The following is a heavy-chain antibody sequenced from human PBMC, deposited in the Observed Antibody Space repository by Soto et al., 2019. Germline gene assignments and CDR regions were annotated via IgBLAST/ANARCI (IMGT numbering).Heavy chain of an antibody. CDR1: GASISGFY. D-gene: IGHD1-1*01. CDR2: IYATGTT. J-gene: IGHJ4*02. Sequence: SETLSLTCTVSGASISGFYWSWIRKSAGKGLEWIGRIYATGTTDYNPSLKSRVMMSVDTSKKQFSLKLGSVTAADTAVYYCVRDGTKTLRDYWGQGTLVTVSS. CDR3: VRDGTKTLRDY. V-gene: IGHV4-4*07.